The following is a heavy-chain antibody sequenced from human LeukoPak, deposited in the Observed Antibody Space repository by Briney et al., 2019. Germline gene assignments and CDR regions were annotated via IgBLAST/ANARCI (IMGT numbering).Heavy chain of an antibody. CDR1: GLTFSSYN. Sequence: GGSLRLSCAASGLTFSSYNMNWVRQAPGKGLEWVSYISGRGNTIKYADSVMGRFTISRNNGKNSLYLHMSSLRAEDTAVYYCARDPPALEDFDYWGQGTQVTVSS. V-gene: IGHV3-48*04. J-gene: IGHJ4*02. CDR3: ARDPPALEDFDY. CDR2: ISGRGNTI.